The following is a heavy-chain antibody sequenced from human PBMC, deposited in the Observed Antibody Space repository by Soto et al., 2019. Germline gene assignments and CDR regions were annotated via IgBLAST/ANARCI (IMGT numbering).Heavy chain of an antibody. V-gene: IGHV3-15*07. CDR2: IKGKTDGGTT. CDR1: SVSNAW. CDR3: TTDTGDYVPSTFDY. D-gene: IGHD4-17*01. J-gene: IGHJ4*02. Sequence: SVSNAWMNWVRQAPGKGLEWVGRIKGKTDGGTTDYAAPVKGRFTISRDDSKNTLYLQMNSLKTEDTAVYYCTTDTGDYVPSTFDYWGQGTLVTVSS.